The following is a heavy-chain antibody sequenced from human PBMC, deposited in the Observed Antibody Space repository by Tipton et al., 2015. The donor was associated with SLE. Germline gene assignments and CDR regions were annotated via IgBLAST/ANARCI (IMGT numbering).Heavy chain of an antibody. CDR2: SDQRGST. CDR3: ARGGTKFDTGDYDWYFDL. J-gene: IGHJ2*01. CDR1: GASFSANY. D-gene: IGHD4-17*01. Sequence: TLSLTCAVSGASFSANYWGWIRQPPGKGLEWIGESDQRGSTNYNPSLKSRVTISLDTSRNQFSLNLNSVTAADTAVYYCARGGTKFDTGDYDWYFDLWGRGSLVTVSS. V-gene: IGHV4-34*01.